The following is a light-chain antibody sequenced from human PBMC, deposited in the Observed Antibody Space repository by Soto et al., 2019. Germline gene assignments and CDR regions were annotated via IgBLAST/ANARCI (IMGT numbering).Light chain of an antibody. CDR3: QQYGRS. CDR1: QSVSSSY. V-gene: IGKV3-20*01. J-gene: IGKJ1*01. CDR2: GAS. Sequence: DIVLTQSPHTLPLSPGERATLSCRASQSVSSSYLAWYQQKPGQAPRLLIYGASSRATGIPDRFSGSGSGTDFTLTISRREPEDFAVYYCQQYGRSFGQGTKV.